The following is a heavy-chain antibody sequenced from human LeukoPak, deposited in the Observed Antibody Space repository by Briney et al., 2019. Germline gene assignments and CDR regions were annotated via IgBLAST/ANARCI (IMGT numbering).Heavy chain of an antibody. CDR2: MNPNSGNT. D-gene: IGHD3-22*01. J-gene: IGHJ3*02. CDR3: YYDSSGYYSVLDAFDI. V-gene: IGHV1-8*01. Sequence: ASVKVSCKASGYTFTSYDINWVRQATGQGLEWMGWMNPNSGNTGYAQKFQGRVTITADKSTSTAYMELSSLRSEDTAVYYCYYDSSGYYSVLDAFDIWGQGTMVTVSS. CDR1: GYTFTSYD.